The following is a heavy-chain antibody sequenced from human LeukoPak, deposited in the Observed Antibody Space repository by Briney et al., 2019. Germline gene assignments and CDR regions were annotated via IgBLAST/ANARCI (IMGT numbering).Heavy chain of an antibody. CDR1: GGSFSSAGYS. J-gene: IGHJ5*02. CDR2: IFHSGST. V-gene: IGHV4-30-2*01. CDR3: ARVNTLGVPSP. D-gene: IGHD3-16*01. Sequence: SETLSLTCTVSGGSFSSAGYSWGWIRQPPGKGLEWIGYIFHSGSTYYNPSLWSRVTISPDRSKNQFSLKLSSVTAADTAVYYCARVNTLGVPSPWGQGILVTVSS.